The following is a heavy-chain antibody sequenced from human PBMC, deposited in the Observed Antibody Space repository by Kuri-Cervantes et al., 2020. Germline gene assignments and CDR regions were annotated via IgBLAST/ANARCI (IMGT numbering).Heavy chain of an antibody. Sequence: GGSLRLSCAASGFTFSNYWVHWVRQAPGKGPEWVSRISPDGSSTNYADSVKGRFTISRDNAKNSLYLQMNSLRAEDTAVYYCARDFPPHYSSSVPDAFDIWGQGTMVTVSS. D-gene: IGHD6-6*01. CDR2: ISPDGSST. J-gene: IGHJ3*02. CDR3: ARDFPPHYSSSVPDAFDI. CDR1: GFTFSNYW. V-gene: IGHV3-74*01.